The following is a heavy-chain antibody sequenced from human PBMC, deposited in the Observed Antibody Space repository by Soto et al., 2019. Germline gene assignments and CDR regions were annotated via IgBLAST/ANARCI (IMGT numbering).Heavy chain of an antibody. CDR2: ISAYNGNT. D-gene: IGHD3-22*01. V-gene: IGHV1-18*01. J-gene: IGHJ2*01. Sequence: ASVKVSCKASGYTFTSYGISWVRQAPGQGLEWMGWISAYNGNTNYAQKLQGRVTMTTDTSTSTAYMELRSLRSDDTAVYYCARHPDYYDSSGYPFTQKWYFDLWGRGTLVTVSS. CDR3: ARHPDYYDSSGYPFTQKWYFDL. CDR1: GYTFTSYG.